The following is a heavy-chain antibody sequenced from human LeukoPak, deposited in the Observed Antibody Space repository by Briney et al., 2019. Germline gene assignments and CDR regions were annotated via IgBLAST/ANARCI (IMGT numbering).Heavy chain of an antibody. J-gene: IGHJ4*02. CDR3: AREDYYGSGSYPDY. CDR2: INWNGGST. V-gene: IGHV3-20*04. CDR1: GFTFDDYG. Sequence: GGSLRLSCAASGFTFDDYGMSWVRQVPGKGLEWVSGINWNGGSTGNADSVKGRFTISRDNAKNSLYLQMNSLRAEDTAVYYCAREDYYGSGSYPDYWGQGTLVTVSS. D-gene: IGHD3-10*01.